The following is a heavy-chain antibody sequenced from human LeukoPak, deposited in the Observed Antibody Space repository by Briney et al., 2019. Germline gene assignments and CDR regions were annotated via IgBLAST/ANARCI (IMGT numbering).Heavy chain of an antibody. CDR3: AKGRAWDISGYEFDY. CDR2: ISYDGSNK. D-gene: IGHD3-22*01. CDR1: GFTFSRYE. Sequence: GGSLRLSCAASGFTFSRYEMNWVRQAPGKGLEWVAVISYDGSNKYYADSVKGRFTISRDNSRNTLYLQMNSLRAGDTAVYYCAKGRAWDISGYEFDYWGQGTLVTVSS. V-gene: IGHV3-30*18. J-gene: IGHJ4*02.